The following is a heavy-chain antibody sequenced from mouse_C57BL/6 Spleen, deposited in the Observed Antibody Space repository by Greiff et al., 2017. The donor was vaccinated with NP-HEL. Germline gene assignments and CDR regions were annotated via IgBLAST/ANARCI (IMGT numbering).Heavy chain of an antibody. Sequence: VQLQQSGPELVKPGASVKISCKASGYEFSSSWMNWVKQRPGKGLEWIGRIYPGDGDTNYNGKFKGKATLTADKSSSTAYMQLSSLTSEDSSVYCCARTPPITTVVAPGFAYWGQGTLVTVSA. CDR1: GYEFSSSW. CDR2: IYPGDGDT. J-gene: IGHJ3*01. CDR3: ARTPPITTVVAPGFAY. D-gene: IGHD1-1*01. V-gene: IGHV1-82*01.